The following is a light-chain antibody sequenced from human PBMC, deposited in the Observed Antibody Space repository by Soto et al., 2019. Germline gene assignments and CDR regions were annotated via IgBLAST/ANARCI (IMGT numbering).Light chain of an antibody. Sequence: QSALTQPASVSGSPGQSITISCTGTSTYNLVSWYQHHPGKAPKLMIYEGSNRPSGISNRFSGSKSGNTASLTISGLQAEDQADYFCPSYAGAVGFGGGTQLTVL. V-gene: IGLV2-23*01. CDR1: STYNL. J-gene: IGLJ2*01. CDR2: EGS. CDR3: PSYAGAVG.